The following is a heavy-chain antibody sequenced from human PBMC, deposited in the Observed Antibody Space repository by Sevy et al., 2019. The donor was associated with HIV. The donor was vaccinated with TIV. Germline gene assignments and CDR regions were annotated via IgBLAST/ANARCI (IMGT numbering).Heavy chain of an antibody. D-gene: IGHD6-13*01. J-gene: IGHJ4*02. Sequence: GGSLRLSCGASGFIFSTYGMHWVRQAPGKGLEWVALIWYDGSSKYYADSVQGRFTISRDNSKNTLDLQMNGLSAEDTDVYYCGSGASIVAAGNFAYWGQGTLVTVSS. CDR1: GFIFSTYG. CDR3: GSGASIVAAGNFAY. V-gene: IGHV3-33*08. CDR2: IWYDGSSK.